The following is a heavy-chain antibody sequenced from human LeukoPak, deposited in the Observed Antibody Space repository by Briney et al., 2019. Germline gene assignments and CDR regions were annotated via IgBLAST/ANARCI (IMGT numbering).Heavy chain of an antibody. CDR3: ARDRDNSSGWYVWFDP. J-gene: IGHJ5*02. CDR2: INPNSGGT. CDR1: GYTFTGYH. Sequence: ASVKVSCKASGYTFTGYHMHWVRQAPGQGLEWMGRINPNSGGTNYAQKFQGRVTMTGDTSISTAYMELSRLRSDDTAVYYCARDRDNSSGWYVWFDPWGQGTLVTVSS. V-gene: IGHV1-2*06. D-gene: IGHD6-19*01.